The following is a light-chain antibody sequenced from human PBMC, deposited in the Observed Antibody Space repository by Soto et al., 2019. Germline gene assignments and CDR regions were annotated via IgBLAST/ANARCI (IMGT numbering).Light chain of an antibody. V-gene: IGLV2-14*01. CDR2: EVS. CDR1: SSDVGGYNY. J-gene: IGLJ1*01. CDR3: SSYTTSSTPYV. Sequence: ALTQPASVSGSPGQSITISCTGTSSDVGGYNYVSWYQQHPGKAPKLMIYEVSNRPSGVSNRFSGSKSGNTASLTISGLQAEDEADYYCSSYTTSSTPYVFGTGTKLTVL.